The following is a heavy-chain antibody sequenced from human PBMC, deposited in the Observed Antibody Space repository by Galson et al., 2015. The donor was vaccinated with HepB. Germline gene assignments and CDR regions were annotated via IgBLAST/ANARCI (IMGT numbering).Heavy chain of an antibody. Sequence: SLRLSCAASGFTFSSYWMHWVRQAPGKGLVWVSRINSDGSSTSYADSVKGRFTISRDNAKNTLYLQMNSLRAEDTAVYYCAREKLLGGKQWLVPFDYWGQGTLVTVSS. CDR1: GFTFSSYW. V-gene: IGHV3-74*01. D-gene: IGHD6-19*01. CDR3: AREKLLGGKQWLVPFDY. CDR2: INSDGSST. J-gene: IGHJ4*02.